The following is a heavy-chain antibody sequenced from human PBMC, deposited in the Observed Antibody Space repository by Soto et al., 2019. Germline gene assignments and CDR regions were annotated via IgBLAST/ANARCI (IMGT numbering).Heavy chain of an antibody. V-gene: IGHV3-33*08. CDR1: GFTFSSYA. CDR2: IWYDGSNK. D-gene: IGHD3-9*01. CDR3: ARDGVRYYDILTGYYPYYYYYSMDV. Sequence: PGGSLRLSCAASGFTFSSYAMSWVRQAPGKGLEWVAVIWYDGSNKYYADSVKGRFTISRDNSKNTLYLQMNSLRAEDTAVYYCARDGVRYYDILTGYYPYYYYYSMDVWGKGTTVTSP. J-gene: IGHJ6*03.